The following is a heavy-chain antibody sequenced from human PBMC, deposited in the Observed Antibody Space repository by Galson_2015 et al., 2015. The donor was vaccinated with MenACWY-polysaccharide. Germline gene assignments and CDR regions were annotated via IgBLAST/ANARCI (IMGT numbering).Heavy chain of an antibody. CDR1: GFTARNKY. D-gene: IGHD4-11*01. CDR2: IDSAGAK. J-gene: IGHJ4*02. Sequence: SLRLSCAASGFTARNKYMNWVRQAPGKGLEWVSAIDSAGAKSYSDSVKGRFTISRDDSQNTLYLQMNSLRAEDTAVYHCANRVSDYSLYYFDCWGQGALVTVSS. V-gene: IGHV3-53*01. CDR3: ANRVSDYSLYYFDC.